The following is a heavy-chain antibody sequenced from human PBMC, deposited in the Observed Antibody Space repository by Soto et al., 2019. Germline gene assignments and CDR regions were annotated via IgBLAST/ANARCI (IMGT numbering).Heavy chain of an antibody. V-gene: IGHV4-31*03. Sequence: SVTLSLTCTVVCGSIISGGYYWSWIRQHPGKGLEWIGYIYYSGSTYYNPSLKSRVTISVDTSKNQFSLKLSSVTAADSAVYYCARDHLPVGETWGKGTLVTVSS. CDR3: ARDHLPVGET. CDR1: CGSIISGGYY. D-gene: IGHD2-2*01. CDR2: IYYSGST. J-gene: IGHJ4*02.